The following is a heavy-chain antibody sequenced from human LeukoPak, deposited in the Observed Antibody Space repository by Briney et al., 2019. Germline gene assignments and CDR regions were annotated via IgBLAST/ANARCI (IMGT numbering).Heavy chain of an antibody. CDR1: GGSISSYY. D-gene: IGHD6-25*01. CDR3: ARGDDSATEDAFDI. J-gene: IGHJ3*02. CDR2: IYYTGSD. Sequence: SETLSLTCTVSGGSISSYYWSWIRQPPGKGLEWIGYIYYTGSDNYNPSLQSRVTLSVDTSKNQFSLKLSSVTAADTAMYYCARGDDSATEDAFDIWGQGTMVTVSS. V-gene: IGHV4-59*01.